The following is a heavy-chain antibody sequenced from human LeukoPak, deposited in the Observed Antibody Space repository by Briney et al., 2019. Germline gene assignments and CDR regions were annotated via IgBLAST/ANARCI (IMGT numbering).Heavy chain of an antibody. D-gene: IGHD3-16*01. CDR2: FDPEDGET. V-gene: IGHV1-24*01. J-gene: IGHJ4*02. CDR3: EPRGLLLGGFTPPL. Sequence: ASVKVSCKVSGYTLTELSMHWVRQAPGKGLEWMGGFDPEDGETIYAQKFQGRVTMTEDTSTDTAYMELSSLRSEDTAVYYCEPRGLLLGGFTPPLGGRGPLVTV. CDR1: GYTLTELS.